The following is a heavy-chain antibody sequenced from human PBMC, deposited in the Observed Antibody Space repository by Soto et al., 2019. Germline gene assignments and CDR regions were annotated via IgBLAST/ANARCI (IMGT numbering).Heavy chain of an antibody. CDR3: ASRKKTSDAFDF. CDR1: GDIFINYW. CDR2: VYAENSDI. J-gene: IGHJ3*01. V-gene: IGHV5-51*01. Sequence: LGESLKISCEAFGDIFINYWIGWVRQMSGKGLEWMGFVYAENSDIRYNPAFQGQVTISVDKSINAAYLQWSNLKASDTAIYYCASRKKTSDAFDFWGQGTRVTVS.